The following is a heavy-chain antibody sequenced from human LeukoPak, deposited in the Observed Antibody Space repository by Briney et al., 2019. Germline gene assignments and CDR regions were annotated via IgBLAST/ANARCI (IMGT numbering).Heavy chain of an antibody. CDR1: GGSFSGYY. J-gene: IGHJ5*02. CDR3: ARRAQLGSNWFDP. V-gene: IGHV4-34*01. Sequence: TSETLSLTCAVYGGSFSGYYWTWIRQPPGKGLEWIGEINHSGNTNYNPSLKSRVTMSVDTSKNQFSLKLSSVTAADTAVYYCARRAQLGSNWFDPWGQGTLVTVSS. D-gene: IGHD1-1*01. CDR2: INHSGNT.